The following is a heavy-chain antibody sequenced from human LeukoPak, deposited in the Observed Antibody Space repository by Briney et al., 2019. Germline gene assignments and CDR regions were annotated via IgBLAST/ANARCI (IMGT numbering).Heavy chain of an antibody. V-gene: IGHV3-21*01. CDR3: ARLLYDYVWGSYRSYYFDF. D-gene: IGHD3-16*02. Sequence: PGGSLRLSCAASGFTFSTYSMSWVRQAPGKGLEWVSAISSSSTYIYYADSVKGRITITRDNAKNSLYLQMNSLRAEDTAVYYCARLLYDYVWGSYRSYYFDFWGQGTLVTVSS. CDR1: GFTFSTYS. J-gene: IGHJ4*02. CDR2: ISSSSTYI.